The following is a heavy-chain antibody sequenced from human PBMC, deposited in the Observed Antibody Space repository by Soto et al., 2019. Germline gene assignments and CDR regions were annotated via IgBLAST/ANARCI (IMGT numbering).Heavy chain of an antibody. V-gene: IGHV1-46*01. D-gene: IGHD3-22*01. CDR1: GYTFTSYY. CDR2: INPSGGST. CDR3: ARAGGSDSSGYPLGAFDI. J-gene: IGHJ3*02. Sequence: ASVKVSSKASGYTFTSYYMHWVRHAPGQGLELMGIINPSGGSTSYAQKFQGKVTMTRDTSTSTVYMELSRLRCEDTDVYYCARAGGSDSSGYPLGAFDIWGQGTMVDVSS.